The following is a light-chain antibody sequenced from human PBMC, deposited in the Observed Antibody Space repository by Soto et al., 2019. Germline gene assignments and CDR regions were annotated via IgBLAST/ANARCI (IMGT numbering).Light chain of an antibody. CDR2: DAS. CDR1: QSISSW. J-gene: IGKJ5*01. V-gene: IGKV1-5*01. Sequence: DIQMTQSPSTLSASVGDRVTITCRASQSISSWLAWYQQKPGKAPKLLIYDASSLESGVPSRFSGSGSGTEFTLTISSLQPDAFATYYCQQYNSYPITFCQGTRLEIK. CDR3: QQYNSYPIT.